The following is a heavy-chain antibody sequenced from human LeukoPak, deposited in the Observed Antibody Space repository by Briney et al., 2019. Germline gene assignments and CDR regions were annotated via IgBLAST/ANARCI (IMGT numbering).Heavy chain of an antibody. Sequence: GRSLRLSCAASGFTFSSYAMHWVRQAPGKGLEWVAVISYDGSNKYYAGSVKGRFTISRDNSKNTLYLQMNSLRAEDTAVYYCAKGGYYYDSSGPGWFDPWGQGTLVTVSS. CDR1: GFTFSSYA. D-gene: IGHD3-22*01. CDR2: ISYDGSNK. V-gene: IGHV3-30*04. J-gene: IGHJ5*02. CDR3: AKGGYYYDSSGPGWFDP.